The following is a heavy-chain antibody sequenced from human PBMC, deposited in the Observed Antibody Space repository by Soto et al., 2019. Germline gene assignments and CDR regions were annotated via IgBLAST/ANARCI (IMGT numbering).Heavy chain of an antibody. J-gene: IGHJ4*02. V-gene: IGHV4-30-2*01. CDR2: IYHSGST. CDR3: ARAMTTVTTFYD. D-gene: IGHD4-17*01. Sequence: SETLSLTCAVSGGSISSGGYSWSWIRQPPGNGLECIGYIYHSGSTYYNPSLKSRVTISVDRSKNQFSLKLSSVTAADTAVYYCARAMTTVTTFYDWGQGTLVTVSS. CDR1: GGSISSGGYS.